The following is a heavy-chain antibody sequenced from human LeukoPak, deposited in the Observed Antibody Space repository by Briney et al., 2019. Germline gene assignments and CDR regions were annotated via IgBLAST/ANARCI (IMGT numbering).Heavy chain of an antibody. Sequence: GGSLRLSCAASGSTFSRSWMSWVRQTPGKGLEWLANIKEDGSEKYYVDSAKGRFIISRDNAKKSVYLQMNSLGAADTAVYYCAKSGGSPADYWGQGTLVTVPS. D-gene: IGHD3-10*01. V-gene: IGHV3-7*03. J-gene: IGHJ4*02. CDR2: IKEDGSEK. CDR3: AKSGGSPADY. CDR1: GSTFSRSW.